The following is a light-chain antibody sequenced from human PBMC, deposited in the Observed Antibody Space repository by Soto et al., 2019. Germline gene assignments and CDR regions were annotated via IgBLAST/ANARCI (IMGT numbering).Light chain of an antibody. CDR2: GVS. CDR3: QHYGASSWT. Sequence: EIVLTQSPVALSLSPGERATLSCRASQSVSSTLLTWYQQKPGQAPRLLIYGVSSRATGIPDRFSGSGSGTDFTLTISRLEPEDFAVYFCQHYGASSWTFGQGTRVEIK. CDR1: QSVSSTL. J-gene: IGKJ1*01. V-gene: IGKV3-20*01.